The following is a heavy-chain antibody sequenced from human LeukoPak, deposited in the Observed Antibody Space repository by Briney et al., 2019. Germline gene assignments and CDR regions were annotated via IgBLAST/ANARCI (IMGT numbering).Heavy chain of an antibody. V-gene: IGHV4-31*03. Sequence: PSQTLSLTCTVSGGSISSGGYYWSWIRQHPGKGLEWIGYIYYSGSTYYNPSLKSRVTISVDTSKNQFSLKLSSVTAADTAVYYCAREPTMVRGVIPYYFDYWGQGTLVTVSS. J-gene: IGHJ4*02. CDR2: IYYSGST. D-gene: IGHD3-10*01. CDR3: AREPTMVRGVIPYYFDY. CDR1: GGSISSGGYY.